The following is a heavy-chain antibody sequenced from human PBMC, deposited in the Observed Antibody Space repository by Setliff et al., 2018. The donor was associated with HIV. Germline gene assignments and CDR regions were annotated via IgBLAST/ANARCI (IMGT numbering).Heavy chain of an antibody. V-gene: IGHV1-69*13. Sequence: ASVKVSCKASGGNFSTYGISWVRQAPGQGLEWMGGIIPLFNKSNNAQKFQVRVTITADESTSTAYMELKSLRSEDSAVYYCARDRFCSRGSCYEPNWFDPWGQRTLVTVSS. CDR3: ARDRFCSRGSCYEPNWFDP. CDR1: GGNFSTYG. CDR2: IIPLFNKS. J-gene: IGHJ5*02. D-gene: IGHD2-15*01.